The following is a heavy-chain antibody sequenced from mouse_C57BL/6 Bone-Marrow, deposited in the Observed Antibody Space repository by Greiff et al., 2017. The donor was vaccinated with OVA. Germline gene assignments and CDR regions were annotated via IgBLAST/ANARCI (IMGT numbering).Heavy chain of an antibody. D-gene: IGHD2-4*01. J-gene: IGHJ4*01. CDR2: IDPNSGGT. V-gene: IGHV1-72*01. CDR3: AREGSYYDYEECMDY. CDR1: GYTFTSYW. Sequence: VQLQQPGAELVKPGASVKLSCKASGYTFTSYWMHWVKQRPGRGLEWIGMIDPNSGGTKYNEKFKSKATLTVDKPSSTAYMQLSSLTTEDSAVYDCAREGSYYDYEECMDYWGQGTAVTVSS.